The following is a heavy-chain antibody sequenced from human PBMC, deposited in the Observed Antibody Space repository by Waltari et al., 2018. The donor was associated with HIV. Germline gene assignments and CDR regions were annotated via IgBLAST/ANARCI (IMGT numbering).Heavy chain of an antibody. J-gene: IGHJ5*01. V-gene: IGHV5-51*01. D-gene: IGHD2-21*01. Sequence: EVQMVQSGAEMKKPGASLKISCAGFGYAFSTYWIAWVRQWPGEGLGWMGTIHPGDADTTSRRASEGLVTMSDDKSINTAYLQWSSLKAADTAMYDGARRAYSGFGGAWLESWGQGTLVTVSS. CDR2: IHPGDADT. CDR1: GYAFSTYW. CDR3: ARRAYSGFGGAWLES.